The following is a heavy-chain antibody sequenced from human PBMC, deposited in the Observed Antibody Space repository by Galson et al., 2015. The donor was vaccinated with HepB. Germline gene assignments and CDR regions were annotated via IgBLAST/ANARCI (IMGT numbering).Heavy chain of an antibody. CDR2: VSFNGIKK. CDR1: GFTFNSHS. Sequence: SLRLSCAASGFTFNSHSIHWVRQAPGKGLEWLAVVSFNGIKKYDADSVMGRFTISRDNSKNTTDLQMNSLRIEDTAVYYCARGPRYSTYWFAGTDYWGQGTLVTVSS. CDR3: ARGPRYSTYWFAGTDY. D-gene: IGHD2-8*02. V-gene: IGHV3-30*03. J-gene: IGHJ4*02.